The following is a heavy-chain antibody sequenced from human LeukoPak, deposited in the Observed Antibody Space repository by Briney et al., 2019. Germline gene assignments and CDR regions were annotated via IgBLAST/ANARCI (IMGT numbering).Heavy chain of an antibody. CDR2: IIPIFGTA. V-gene: IGHV1-69*06. J-gene: IGHJ4*02. Sequence: GSSVKVSCKASGGTFSSYGISWVRQAPGQGLEWMGGIIPIFGTANYAQKFQGRVTITADKSTSTAYMKVSSLRSEDTAVYYCAKTPVGMVTLDYWGQGTLVTVSS. CDR1: GGTFSSYG. D-gene: IGHD5-24*01. CDR3: AKTPVGMVTLDY.